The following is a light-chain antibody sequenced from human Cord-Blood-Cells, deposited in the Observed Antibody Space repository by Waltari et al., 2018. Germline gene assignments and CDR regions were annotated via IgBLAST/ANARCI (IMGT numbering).Light chain of an antibody. J-gene: IGLJ3*02. CDR3: RSYDCSLSGWV. Sequence: QSVLTQPPSVTGAPGQRVTISCPGSSSYIGAGYDVHGYQPLPGTATKPLIYGNGNRPSGGADRFSGSKSGTSASLAITVLPAEDEADYYCRSYDCSLSGWVFGGGTKLTVL. CDR1: SSYIGAGYD. CDR2: GNG. V-gene: IGLV1-40*01.